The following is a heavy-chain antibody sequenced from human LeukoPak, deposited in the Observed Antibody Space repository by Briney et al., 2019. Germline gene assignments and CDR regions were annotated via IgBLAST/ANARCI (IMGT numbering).Heavy chain of an antibody. CDR2: IYYSGST. Sequence: PSQTLSLTCTVSGGSISSGDYYWSWIRQLPGKGLEWIGYIYYSGSTYYNPSLKSRVTISVDTSKNQFSLKLSSVTAADTAVYYCAILGYGDRSANFDYWGQGTLVTVSS. CDR3: AILGYGDRSANFDY. CDR1: GGSISSGDYY. V-gene: IGHV4-30-4*01. J-gene: IGHJ4*02. D-gene: IGHD4-17*01.